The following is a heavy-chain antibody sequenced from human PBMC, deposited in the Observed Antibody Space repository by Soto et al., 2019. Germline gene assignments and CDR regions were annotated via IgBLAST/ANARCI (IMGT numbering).Heavy chain of an antibody. J-gene: IGHJ4*02. CDR3: AKMSGPYYYGSGSYLALDY. CDR2: ISGSGGST. Sequence: GGSLRLSCAASGFTFSSYAMSWVRQAPGKGLEWVSAISGSGGSTYYADSVKGRFTISRDNSKNTLYLQMNSLRAEDTAVYYCAKMSGPYYYGSGSYLALDYWGQGTLVTVSS. D-gene: IGHD3-10*01. CDR1: GFTFSSYA. V-gene: IGHV3-23*01.